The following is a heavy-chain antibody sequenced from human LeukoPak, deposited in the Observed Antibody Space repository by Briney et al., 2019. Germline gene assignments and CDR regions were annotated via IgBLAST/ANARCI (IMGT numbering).Heavy chain of an antibody. CDR2: INPNNDDT. CDR1: GYTFTDYY. CDR3: ARGRPMVRSRDVLDDQ. Sequence: ASVKVSCKASGYTFTDYYIHWVRQAPGQGLEWMGYINPNNDDTNYEQKFQGRVTMTRDTSISTAYMELSRLRSDDTAVYYCARGRPMVRSRDVLDDQWGQGTLVTVSS. J-gene: IGHJ4*02. D-gene: IGHD3-10*01. V-gene: IGHV1-2*02.